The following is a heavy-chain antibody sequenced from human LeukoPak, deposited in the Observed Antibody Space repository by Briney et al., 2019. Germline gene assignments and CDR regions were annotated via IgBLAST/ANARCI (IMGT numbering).Heavy chain of an antibody. CDR1: GYSISSGYY. Sequence: PSETLSLTCTVSGYSISSGYYWGWIRQPPGKGLEWIGSIYHSGSTYYNPSLKSRVTISVDTSKNQFSLKLSSVTAADTAVYYCAHYDFWSGYPLWGQGTLVTVSS. CDR2: IYHSGST. J-gene: IGHJ4*02. CDR3: AHYDFWSGYPL. V-gene: IGHV4-38-2*02. D-gene: IGHD3-3*01.